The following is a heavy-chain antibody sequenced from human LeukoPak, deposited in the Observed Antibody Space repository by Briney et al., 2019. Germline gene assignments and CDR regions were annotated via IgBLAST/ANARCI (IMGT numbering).Heavy chain of an antibody. Sequence: SETLSLTCAVYGGSFSGYYWSWIRQPPGKGLEWIGEINHSGSTNYNPSLKSRVTISVDTSKNQFSLKLSSVTAADTAVYYCARAPRGGWQNYYYYGMDVWGQGTTVTVSS. CDR3: ARAPRGGWQNYYYYGMDV. CDR2: INHSGST. CDR1: GGSFSGYY. J-gene: IGHJ6*02. V-gene: IGHV4-34*01. D-gene: IGHD6-19*01.